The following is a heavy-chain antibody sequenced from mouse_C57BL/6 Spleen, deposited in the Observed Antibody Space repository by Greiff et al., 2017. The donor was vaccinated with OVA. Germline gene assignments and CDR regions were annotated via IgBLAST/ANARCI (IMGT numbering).Heavy chain of an antibody. J-gene: IGHJ3*01. CDR1: GYAFSSYW. CDR3: ARSQDSSGSFAY. CDR2: IYPGDGDT. Sequence: QVHVKQSGAELVKPGASVKISCKASGYAFSSYWMNWVKPRPGKGLEWIGQIYPGDGDTNYNGKFKGKATLTADKSSSTAYMQLSSLTSEDSAVYFCARSQDSSGSFAYWGQGTLVTVSA. D-gene: IGHD3-2*02. V-gene: IGHV1-80*01.